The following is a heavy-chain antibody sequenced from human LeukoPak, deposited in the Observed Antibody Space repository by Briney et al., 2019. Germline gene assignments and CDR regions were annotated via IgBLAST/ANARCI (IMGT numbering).Heavy chain of an antibody. CDR1: GGSISTHY. Sequence: PSETLSLTCTVAGGSISTHYWSWIRQPAGKGLEWIGRIFTTGSTNYNPSLKSRVTMSVDTSKNQFSLKLSSVTAADTAVYYCARASSGSYYYFDYWGQGTLVTVSS. CDR2: IFTTGST. V-gene: IGHV4-4*07. J-gene: IGHJ4*02. CDR3: ARASSGSYYYFDY. D-gene: IGHD1-26*01.